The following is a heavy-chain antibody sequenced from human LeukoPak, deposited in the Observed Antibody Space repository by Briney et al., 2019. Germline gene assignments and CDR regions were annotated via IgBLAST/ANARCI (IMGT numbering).Heavy chain of an antibody. CDR2: ISSSGSTI. V-gene: IGHV3-48*03. CDR1: GFTFSSYE. Sequence: GGSLRLSCAASGFTFSSYEMNWVRQAPGKGLEWVSYISSSGSTIYYADSVKGRFTISRDNAKNSLCLQMNSLRAEDTAVYYCQRECSSTSCYMRFGFDPWGQGTLVTVSS. J-gene: IGHJ5*02. CDR3: QRECSSTSCYMRFGFDP. D-gene: IGHD2-2*02.